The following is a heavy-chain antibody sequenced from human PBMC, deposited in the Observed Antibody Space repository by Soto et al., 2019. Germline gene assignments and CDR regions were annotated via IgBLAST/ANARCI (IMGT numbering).Heavy chain of an antibody. J-gene: IGHJ4*02. CDR2: INPKSGGP. CDR3: ARGGSTSLDY. D-gene: IGHD2-2*01. Sequence: ASVKVSCQTSGYTFTDYYMHWVRHAPGQGLEWMGWINPKSGGPISAQKFQGRVTMTRDTSISTAYLELSRLRSDDTAVYYCARGGSTSLDYWGQGTQVTVSS. V-gene: IGHV1-2*02. CDR1: GYTFTDYY.